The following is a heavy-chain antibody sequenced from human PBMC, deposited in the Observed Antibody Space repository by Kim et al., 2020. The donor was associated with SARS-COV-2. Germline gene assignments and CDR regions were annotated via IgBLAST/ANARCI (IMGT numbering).Heavy chain of an antibody. D-gene: IGHD4-4*01. CDR1: GFTFSTYN. J-gene: IGHJ4*02. V-gene: IGHV3-48*01. CDR3: ARSNKGFDY. CDR2: IGSSGTAI. Sequence: GGSLRLSCAASGFTFSTYNMNWVRQAPGKGLEWLSDIGSSGTAIHYADSVKGRFTISRYNVKNSLYLQMDSLRAEDTAVYFCARSNKGFDYCGQGTLVTVSS.